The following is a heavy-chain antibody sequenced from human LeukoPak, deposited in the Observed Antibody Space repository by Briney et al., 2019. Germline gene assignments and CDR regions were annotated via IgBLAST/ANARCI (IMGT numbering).Heavy chain of an antibody. Sequence: GESLKISCKGSGYSFTSYWIGWVRHMPGKGLECMGIIYPGDPDTRYSPSFQGQVTISADKSISTAYLQWSSLKASDTAMYYCARLIVVVDGWFDPWGQGTLVTVSS. CDR1: GYSFTSYW. CDR3: ARLIVVVDGWFDP. V-gene: IGHV5-51*01. D-gene: IGHD2-2*01. CDR2: IYPGDPDT. J-gene: IGHJ5*02.